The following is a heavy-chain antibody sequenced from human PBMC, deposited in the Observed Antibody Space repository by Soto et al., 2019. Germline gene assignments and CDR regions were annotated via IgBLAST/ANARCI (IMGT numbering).Heavy chain of an antibody. CDR1: GFTFSSYG. V-gene: IGHV3-30*18. J-gene: IGHJ4*02. CDR2: ISYDGSNK. CDR3: AKLRGYYDFWSGLDY. Sequence: QVQLVESGGGVVQPGRSLRLSCAASGFTFSSYGMHWVRQAPGKGLEWVAVISYDGSNKYYADSVKGRFTISRDNSKNTLYLQMNSLRAEDTAVYYCAKLRGYYDFWSGLDYWGQGTLVTVSS. D-gene: IGHD3-3*01.